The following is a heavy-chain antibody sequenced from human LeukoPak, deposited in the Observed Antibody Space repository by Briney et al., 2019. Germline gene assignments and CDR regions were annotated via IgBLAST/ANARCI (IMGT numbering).Heavy chain of an antibody. CDR1: GGTFSSYA. J-gene: IGHJ3*02. CDR2: IIAIFGTA. CDR3: ARMAYYYDSSGPIVI. V-gene: IGHV1-69*05. Sequence: SVKVSCKASGGTFSSYAISWVRQAPGQGLEWMGGIIAIFGTANYAQKFQGRVTMTRNTSISTAYMELSSLRSEDTAVYYCARMAYYYDSSGPIVIWGQGTMVTVSS. D-gene: IGHD3-22*01.